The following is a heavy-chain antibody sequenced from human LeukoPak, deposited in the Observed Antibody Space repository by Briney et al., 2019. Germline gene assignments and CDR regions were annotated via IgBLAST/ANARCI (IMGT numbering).Heavy chain of an antibody. D-gene: IGHD5-24*01. V-gene: IGHV4-59*08. J-gene: IGHJ4*02. CDR2: IYYSGST. CDR3: ARRGVFNGYNY. CDR1: GGSISSYY. Sequence: PSETLSLTCTVSGGSISSYYWSWIRQPPGKGLEWIGYIYYSGSTNYNPSLKSRVTISVDTSKNQFSLKLSSVTAADTAVYYCARRGVFNGYNYWGQGTLVTVSS.